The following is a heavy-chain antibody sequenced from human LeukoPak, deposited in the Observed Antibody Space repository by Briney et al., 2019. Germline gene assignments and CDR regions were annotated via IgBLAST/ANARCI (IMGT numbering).Heavy chain of an antibody. V-gene: IGHV4-4*07. D-gene: IGHD6-13*01. CDR1: GGSISSYY. CDR3: ARDIAAAGAYYYYYMDV. Sequence: PSETLSLTCTVSGGSISSYYWSWIRQPAGKGLEWIGRTYSSGSTNYNPSLKSRVTMSVDTSKNQFSLKLSSVTAADTAVYYCARDIAAAGAYYYYYMDVWGKGTTVIVSS. CDR2: TYSSGST. J-gene: IGHJ6*03.